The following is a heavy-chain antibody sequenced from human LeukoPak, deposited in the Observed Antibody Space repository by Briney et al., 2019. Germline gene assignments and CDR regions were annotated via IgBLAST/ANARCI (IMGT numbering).Heavy chain of an antibody. D-gene: IGHD5-18*01. V-gene: IGHV4-39*07. CDR1: GSSVSSDTHY. J-gene: IGHJ4*02. Sequence: SETLSLTCTVSGSSVSSDTHYWGWIRQPPGKGLEWIVSIYYRSTYYNPSLKSRVTISVDTSKNQFSLRLSSVTAADTAVYYCARGRKQLWPPGARVPFDDWGQGTLVTVSS. CDR3: ARGRKQLWPPGARVPFDD. CDR2: IYYRST.